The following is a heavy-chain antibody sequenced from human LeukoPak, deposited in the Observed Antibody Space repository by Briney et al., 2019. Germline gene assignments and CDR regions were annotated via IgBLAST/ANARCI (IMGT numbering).Heavy chain of an antibody. J-gene: IGHJ3*02. D-gene: IGHD6-19*01. CDR3: AVDNLSSGWGTHAFDI. Sequence: ASVKVSCKASGYTFTSYGISWVRQAPGQGLEWMGWISAYNGNTNYAQKLQGRVTMTTDTSTSTAYMELRSLRSDDTAVYYCAVDNLSSGWGTHAFDIWGQGTMVTVSS. CDR1: GYTFTSYG. V-gene: IGHV1-18*01. CDR2: ISAYNGNT.